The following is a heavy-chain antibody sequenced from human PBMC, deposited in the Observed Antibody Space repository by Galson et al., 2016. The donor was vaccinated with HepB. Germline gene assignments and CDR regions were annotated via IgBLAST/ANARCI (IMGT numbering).Heavy chain of an antibody. V-gene: IGHV3-48*01. J-gene: IGHJ6*02. CDR1: GFTFISYN. Sequence: SLRLSCAASGFTFISYNMNWVRQAPGKGLEWISYISSSGGTIYYADSVKGRFTISRDNAKNTLYLQMNSLRAEDTAVYYCARDPMATRYYYYGMDVWGQGTTVTVSS. CDR2: ISSSGGTI. D-gene: IGHD5-24*01. CDR3: ARDPMATRYYYYGMDV.